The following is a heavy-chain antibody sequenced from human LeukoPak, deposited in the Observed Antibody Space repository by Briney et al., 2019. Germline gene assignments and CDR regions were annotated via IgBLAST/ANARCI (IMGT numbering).Heavy chain of an antibody. CDR2: IRYDGSNK. J-gene: IGHJ5*02. D-gene: IGHD5-18*01. CDR1: GFTFSSYG. CDR3: ARDSTGYGYEEWS. V-gene: IGHV3-30*02. Sequence: PGGSLRLSCAASGFTFSSYGMHWVRQAPGKGLEWVAFIRYDGSNKYYADSVKGRFTISRDNTKNSLYLQMNSLRAEDTAVYYCARDSTGYGYEEWSWGQGTLVTVSS.